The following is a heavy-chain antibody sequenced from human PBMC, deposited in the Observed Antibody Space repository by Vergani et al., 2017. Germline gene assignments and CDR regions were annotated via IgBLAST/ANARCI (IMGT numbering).Heavy chain of an antibody. J-gene: IGHJ6*02. CDR3: ATPQTVTTGGMEV. Sequence: EVQLVQSGAEVKKPGATMKISCKVSGYTFTDHSMHWVKQAPGKGLEWMGLVDPEDGETIYAEKFKGRVTIAADTSTDTAHLELSSLRSEDTAVYYCATPQTVTTGGMEVLRQGATVIVSS. CDR1: GYTFTDHS. CDR2: VDPEDGET. D-gene: IGHD4-17*01. V-gene: IGHV1-69-2*01.